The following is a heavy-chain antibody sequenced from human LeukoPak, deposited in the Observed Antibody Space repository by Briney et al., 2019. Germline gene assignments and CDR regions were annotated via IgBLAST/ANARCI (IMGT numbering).Heavy chain of an antibody. CDR3: GRIAINANNGMDV. CDR1: GFTFGDYA. Sequence: PGGSLRLSCTASGFTFGDYAMSWFRQAPGKGLEWVGFIRSKAYGGTTEYAASVKGRFTISRDDSKSIAYLQMNSLKTEDTAVYYCGRIAINANNGMDVWGQGTTVTVSS. CDR2: IRSKAYGGTT. V-gene: IGHV3-49*03. D-gene: IGHD1/OR15-1a*01. J-gene: IGHJ6*02.